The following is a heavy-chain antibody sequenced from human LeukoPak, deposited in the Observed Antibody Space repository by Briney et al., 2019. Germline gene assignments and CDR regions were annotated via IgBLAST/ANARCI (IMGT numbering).Heavy chain of an antibody. CDR2: IYTSGST. CDR1: GGSISSGSYY. Sequence: SETLSLTCTVSGGSISSGSYYWSWIRQPAGKGLEWIGRIYTSGSTNYNPSLKSRVTISVDTSKNQFSLKLSSVTAADTAVYYCAGRMVRGVIKVFDYWGQGTLVTVSS. CDR3: AGRMVRGVIKVFDY. V-gene: IGHV4-61*02. J-gene: IGHJ4*02. D-gene: IGHD3-10*01.